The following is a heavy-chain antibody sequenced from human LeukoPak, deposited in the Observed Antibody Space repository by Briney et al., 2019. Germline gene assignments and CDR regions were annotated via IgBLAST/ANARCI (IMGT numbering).Heavy chain of an antibody. CDR1: GFTFGDYS. CDR3: TSNPGYSYGSLDAFDI. J-gene: IGHJ3*02. CDR2: IRSKAYGGTT. D-gene: IGHD5-18*01. V-gene: IGHV3-49*03. Sequence: SGGSLRLSCTASGFTFGDYSMRWFRRAPGKGLEWVGFIRSKAYGGTTEYAASVKGRFTISRDDSRGIAYLQMNSLETEDTAVYYCTSNPGYSYGSLDAFDIWGQGTMVTVSS.